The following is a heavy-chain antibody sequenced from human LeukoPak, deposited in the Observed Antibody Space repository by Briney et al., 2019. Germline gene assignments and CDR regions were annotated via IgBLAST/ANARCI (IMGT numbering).Heavy chain of an antibody. J-gene: IGHJ5*02. D-gene: IGHD3-10*01. V-gene: IGHV4-4*02. CDR3: ARENRPLFRVVVRGVKRIPNWFDP. CDR2: IYHSGST. CDR1: GGSISSSNW. Sequence: PSETLSLTCAVSGGSISSSNWWSWVRQPPGKGLEWIGEIYHSGSTNYNPSLKSRVTISVDKSKNQFSLKLSSVTAADTAVYYCARENRPLFRVVVRGVKRIPNWFDPWGQGTLVTVSS.